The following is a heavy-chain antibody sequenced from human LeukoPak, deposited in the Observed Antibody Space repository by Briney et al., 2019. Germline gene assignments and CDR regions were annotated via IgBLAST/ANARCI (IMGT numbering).Heavy chain of an antibody. V-gene: IGHV3-30*02. CDR3: AKDHSYGDYVTYFDY. CDR1: GFTFSSYG. J-gene: IGHJ4*02. Sequence: GGSLRLSCAASGFTFSSYGMHWVRRAPGKGLEWVAFIRYDGSNKYYADSVKGRFTISRDNSKNTLYLQMNSLRAEDTAVYYCAKDHSYGDYVTYFDYWGQGTLVTVSS. D-gene: IGHD4-17*01. CDR2: IRYDGSNK.